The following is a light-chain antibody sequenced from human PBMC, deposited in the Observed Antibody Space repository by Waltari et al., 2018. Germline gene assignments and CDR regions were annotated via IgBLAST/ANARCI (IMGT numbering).Light chain of an antibody. J-gene: IGKJ5*01. Sequence: AIQLTQSPSSLSASVGDRVTIACRASQDINSDLAWYQQKPGKPPKLLIYYASSLQSGVPSRFSGSGSGTDFTLTISSLQPEDFATYHCQHFKTYPITFGQGTRLEIK. CDR2: YAS. CDR3: QHFKTYPIT. CDR1: QDINSD. V-gene: IGKV1-13*02.